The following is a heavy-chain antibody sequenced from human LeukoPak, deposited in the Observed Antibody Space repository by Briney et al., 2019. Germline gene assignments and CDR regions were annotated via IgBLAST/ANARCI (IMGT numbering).Heavy chain of an antibody. D-gene: IGHD3-9*01. Sequence: ASVKVSGKVSGYTLTELSMHWVRQAPGKGLEWMGGFDPEDGETIYAQKFQGRVTMTEDTSTDTAYMELSSLRSEDTAVYYCATALFGDYDILTGYFNWGQGTLVTVSS. CDR3: ATALFGDYDILTGYFN. V-gene: IGHV1-24*01. J-gene: IGHJ4*02. CDR2: FDPEDGET. CDR1: GYTLTELS.